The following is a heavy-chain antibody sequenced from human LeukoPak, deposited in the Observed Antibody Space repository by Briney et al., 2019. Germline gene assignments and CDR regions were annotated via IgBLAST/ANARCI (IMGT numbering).Heavy chain of an antibody. Sequence: PGGSLRLSCAASGFTFSSYAMSWVRQAPGKGLEGGSAISGSGGSTYYADSVKGRFTISRDNSKNTLYLQMNSLRAEDTAVYYCARDRGSGWDHWGQGTLVTVSS. J-gene: IGHJ4*02. D-gene: IGHD6-19*01. V-gene: IGHV3-23*01. CDR2: ISGSGGST. CDR1: GFTFSSYA. CDR3: ARDRGSGWDH.